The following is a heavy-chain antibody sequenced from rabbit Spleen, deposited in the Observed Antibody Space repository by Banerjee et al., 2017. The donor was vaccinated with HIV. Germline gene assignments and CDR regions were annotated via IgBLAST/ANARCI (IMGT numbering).Heavy chain of an antibody. CDR2: IYAGTIGST. V-gene: IGHV1S40*01. CDR1: GFSFSSGYD. CDR3: ARDTSSSFSSYGMDL. D-gene: IGHD1-1*01. J-gene: IGHJ3*01. Sequence: QQLVESGGGLVKPGASLTLTCKASGFSFSSGYDMCWVRQAPGKGLEWIACIYAGTIGSTYSASWAKGRFTISKTSSTTVTLQMTSLTAADTATYFCARDTSSSFSSYGMDLWGQGTLVTVS.